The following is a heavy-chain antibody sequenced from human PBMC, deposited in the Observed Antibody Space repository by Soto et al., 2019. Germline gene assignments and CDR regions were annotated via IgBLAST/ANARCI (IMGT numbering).Heavy chain of an antibody. Sequence: AASVKVSCKASGYTFTSYAMHWVRQAPGQRLEWMGWINAGNGNTKYSQKFQGRVTITRDTSASTAYMELSSLRSEDTALYYCARVIGGLYYFDYWGQGTLVTVSS. J-gene: IGHJ4*02. CDR2: INAGNGNT. D-gene: IGHD3-16*01. CDR3: ARVIGGLYYFDY. V-gene: IGHV1-3*01. CDR1: GYTFTSYA.